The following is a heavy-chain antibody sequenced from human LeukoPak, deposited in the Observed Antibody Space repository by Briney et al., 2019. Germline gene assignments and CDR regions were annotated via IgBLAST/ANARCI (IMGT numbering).Heavy chain of an antibody. CDR3: ARDPSGDDYGDYGWTFDL. Sequence: SETLSLTCTVSDHSISSGYYWAWIRQPPGKGLKWIGSSHHSGSTYYNPSLKSRVTISVDTSKNQFSLKLSSVTAADTAVYYCARDPSGDDYGDYGWTFDLWGRGTLVTVSS. CDR2: SHHSGST. CDR1: DHSISSGYY. D-gene: IGHD4-17*01. V-gene: IGHV4-38-2*02. J-gene: IGHJ2*01.